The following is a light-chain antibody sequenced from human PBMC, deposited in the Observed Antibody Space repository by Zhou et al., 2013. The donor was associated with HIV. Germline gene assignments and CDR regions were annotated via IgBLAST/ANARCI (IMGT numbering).Light chain of an antibody. CDR1: QSISSW. CDR2: AAS. Sequence: DIQMTQSPSTLSASVGDRVTITCRASQSISSWLAWYQQKPGKVPKLLIYAASTLQSGVPSRFSGSGSGTHFTLTISSLQPEDVATYYCQKXNSVPLTFGGGTKVEIK. J-gene: IGKJ4*01. V-gene: IGKV1-27*01. CDR3: QKXNSVPLT.